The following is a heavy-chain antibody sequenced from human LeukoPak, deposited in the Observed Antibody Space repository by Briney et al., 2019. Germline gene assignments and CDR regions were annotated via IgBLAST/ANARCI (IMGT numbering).Heavy chain of an antibody. CDR2: FYAADSHT. CDR3: VTLRSGSILPGNTPYYFDH. V-gene: IGHV5-51*01. Sequence: GESLKISCKGSGYSFTSYWIGWVRQMPGKGLEWMGIFYAADSHTTYSPSFQGQVTISADKSIITAYLQRSSLKASDTAMYYCVTLRSGSILPGNTPYYFDHWGQGTLVTVSS. J-gene: IGHJ4*02. D-gene: IGHD3-9*01. CDR1: GYSFTSYW.